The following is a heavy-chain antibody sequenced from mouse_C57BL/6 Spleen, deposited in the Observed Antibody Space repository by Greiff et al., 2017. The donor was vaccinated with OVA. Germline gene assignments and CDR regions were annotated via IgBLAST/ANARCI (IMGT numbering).Heavy chain of an antibody. V-gene: IGHV1-55*01. D-gene: IGHD2-12*01. Sequence: VQLQQPGAELVKPGASVKMSCKASSYTFTSYWITWVKQRPGQGLEWIGDIYPGSGSTNYNEKFKSKATLTVDTSSSTSDRQLSSLTSEDSAVYYCARTYSYYYAMDYWGQGTSVTVSS. CDR3: ARTYSYYYAMDY. J-gene: IGHJ4*01. CDR1: SYTFTSYW. CDR2: IYPGSGST.